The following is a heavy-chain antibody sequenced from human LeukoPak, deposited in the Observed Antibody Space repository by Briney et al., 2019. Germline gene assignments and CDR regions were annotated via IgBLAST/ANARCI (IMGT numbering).Heavy chain of an antibody. CDR3: AKPPITMIRGIIIDHYYGMDI. V-gene: IGHV4-39*07. CDR1: GGSISSSSYY. Sequence: PSQTLSLTCTVSGGSISSSSYYWGWIRQPPGKGLEWIGSIYDSGTTYYNPSLKGRVTISIDTSKNQFSLKVNSVTAADTAVYFCAKPPITMIRGIIIDHYYGMDIWGQGTTVTVSS. D-gene: IGHD3-10*01. J-gene: IGHJ6*02. CDR2: IYDSGTT.